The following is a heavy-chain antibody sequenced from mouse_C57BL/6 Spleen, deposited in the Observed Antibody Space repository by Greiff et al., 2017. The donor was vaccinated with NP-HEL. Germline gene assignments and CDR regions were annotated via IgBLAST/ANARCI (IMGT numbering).Heavy chain of an antibody. V-gene: IGHV1-80*01. CDR3: ARSFSYWYFDV. CDR1: GYAFSSYW. Sequence: VQLQQSGAELVKPGASVKISCKASGYAFSSYWMNWVKQRPGKGLEWIGQIYPGDGDTNYNGKFKGKATLTADKSSSTAYMQLSRLTSEDSAVYFCARSFSYWYFDVWGTGTTVTVSS. CDR2: IYPGDGDT. J-gene: IGHJ1*03.